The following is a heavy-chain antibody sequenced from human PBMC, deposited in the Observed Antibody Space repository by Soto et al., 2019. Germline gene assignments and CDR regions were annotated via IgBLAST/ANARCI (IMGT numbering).Heavy chain of an antibody. CDR1: GGTFSSYS. V-gene: IGHV1-69*13. D-gene: IGHD3-3*01. CDR3: ARDFGAARDAFDI. CDR2: IIPIFGTA. J-gene: IGHJ3*02. Sequence: SVKVSCKASGGTFSSYSISWVRQAPGQGLEWMGGIIPIFGTANYAQKFQGRVTITADESTSTAYMELSSLRSEDTAVYYCARDFGAARDAFDIWGQGTMVTVSS.